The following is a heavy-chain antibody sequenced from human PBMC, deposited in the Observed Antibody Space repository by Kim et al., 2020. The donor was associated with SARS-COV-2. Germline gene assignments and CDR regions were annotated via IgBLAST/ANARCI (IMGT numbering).Heavy chain of an antibody. Sequence: SETLSLTCTVSGGSISSYYWSWIRQPPGKGLEWIGYIYYSGSTNYNPSLKSRVTISVDTSKNQFSLKLSSVTAADTAVYYCVGSDIAVAGTPDAFDIWGQGTMVTVSS. CDR3: VGSDIAVAGTPDAFDI. D-gene: IGHD6-19*01. J-gene: IGHJ3*02. CDR2: IYYSGST. V-gene: IGHV4-59*08. CDR1: GGSISSYY.